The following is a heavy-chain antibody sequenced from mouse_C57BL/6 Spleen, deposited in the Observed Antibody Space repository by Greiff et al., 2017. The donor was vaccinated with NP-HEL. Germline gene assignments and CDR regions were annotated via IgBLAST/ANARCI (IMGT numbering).Heavy chain of an antibody. D-gene: IGHD5-1-1*01. Sequence: VQLQQSGAELVKPGASVKISCKASGYAFSSYWMNWVKQRPGKGLEWIGQIYPGDGDTNYNGKFKGKATLTADKSSSTAYMQLSSLTSEDSAVYFCAREGYLDYFDYWGQGTTLTVSS. CDR1: GYAFSSYW. CDR3: AREGYLDYFDY. J-gene: IGHJ2*01. CDR2: IYPGDGDT. V-gene: IGHV1-80*01.